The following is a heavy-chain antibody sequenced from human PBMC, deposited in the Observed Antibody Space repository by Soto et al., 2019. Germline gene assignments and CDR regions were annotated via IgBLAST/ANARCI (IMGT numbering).Heavy chain of an antibody. CDR1: GFTFSSCA. V-gene: IGHV3-23*01. J-gene: IGHJ6*02. Sequence: GGSLRLSCAASGFTFSSCAMNWVRQAPGKGLHWVSAISGSGGSTYYADSVKGRFTISRDNSKNTLYLQLNSLRAEDTAVYYCAKDSFHSSAYYSYAMDVWGQGTPVTVSS. CDR3: AKDSFHSSAYYSYAMDV. CDR2: ISGSGGST. D-gene: IGHD3-22*01.